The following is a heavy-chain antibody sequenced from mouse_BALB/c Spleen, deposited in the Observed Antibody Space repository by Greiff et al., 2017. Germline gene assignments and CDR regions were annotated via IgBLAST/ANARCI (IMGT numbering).Heavy chain of an antibody. V-gene: IGHV5-9*03. J-gene: IGHJ4*01. D-gene: IGHD2-1*01. CDR2: ISSGGGNT. CDR3: ARYGNYDAMDY. Sequence: EVMLVESGGGLVKPGGSLKLSCAASGFTFSSYTMSWVRQTPEKRLEWVATISSGGGNTYYPDSVKGRFTISRDNAKNNLYLQMSSLRSEDTALYYCARYGNYDAMDYWGQGTSVTVSS. CDR1: GFTFSSYT.